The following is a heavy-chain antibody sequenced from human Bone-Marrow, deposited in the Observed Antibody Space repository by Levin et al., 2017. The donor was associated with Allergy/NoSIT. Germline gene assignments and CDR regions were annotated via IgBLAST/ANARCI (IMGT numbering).Heavy chain of an antibody. V-gene: IGHV4-59*01. J-gene: IGHJ4*02. CDR3: ARLDNSGYYYHVFDF. D-gene: IGHD3-22*01. CDR1: GDSMSGFY. CDR2: IYYSGTT. Sequence: SQTLSLPCSVSGDSMSGFYWNWLRQPPGKGLEWIGYIYYSGTTHYNPSLQSRVTFSLDTSKNQFSLRLISVTAADTAVYYCARLDNSGYYYHVFDFWGQGALVTVSS.